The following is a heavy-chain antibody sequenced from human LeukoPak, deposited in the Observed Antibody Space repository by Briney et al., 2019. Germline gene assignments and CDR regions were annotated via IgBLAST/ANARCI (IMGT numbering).Heavy chain of an antibody. D-gene: IGHD1-14*01. CDR2: IHPEGNEK. CDR1: GFSFTNFW. V-gene: IGHV3-7*04. Sequence: GGSLRLSCAVSGFSFTNFWMSWVRQAPGRGLEWVANIHPEGNEKYHVESVKGRFTISRDNTKNLLFLQMNGLRVEDTAVYYCARGDAFTGDHWGQGTLVTVSS. CDR3: ARGDAFTGDH. J-gene: IGHJ4*02.